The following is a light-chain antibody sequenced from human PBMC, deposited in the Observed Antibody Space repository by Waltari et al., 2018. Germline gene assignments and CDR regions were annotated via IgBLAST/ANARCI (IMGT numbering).Light chain of an antibody. J-gene: IGLJ2*01. CDR1: GSAVGASDY. Sequence: QSALTQPASVSGSPGQSITISCTGVGSAVGASDYVSWHQHHPGKAPQVIIDDVTNRPSGVSDRFSASKSANTASLTISRLQPEDEADYYCSSQTLDGLVLFGGGTRLTVL. V-gene: IGLV2-14*03. CDR3: SSQTLDGLVL. CDR2: DVT.